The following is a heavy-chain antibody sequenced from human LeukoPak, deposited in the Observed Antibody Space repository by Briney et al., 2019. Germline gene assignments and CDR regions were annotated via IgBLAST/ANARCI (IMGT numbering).Heavy chain of an antibody. CDR3: AKSKVVEGYYGMDV. Sequence: GGSLRLSCAASGFTFSSYAVSWVRQAPGKGLEWVSAISGSGGSTYYADSVKGRFTISRDNSKNTLYLQMNSLRAEDTAVYYCAKSKVVEGYYGMDVWGQGTTVTVSS. CDR1: GFTFSSYA. CDR2: ISGSGGST. J-gene: IGHJ6*02. D-gene: IGHD2-15*01. V-gene: IGHV3-23*01.